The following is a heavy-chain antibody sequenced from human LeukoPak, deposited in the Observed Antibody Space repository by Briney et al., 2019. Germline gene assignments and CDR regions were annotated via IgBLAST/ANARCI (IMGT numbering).Heavy chain of an antibody. D-gene: IGHD2-2*01. CDR3: AREGLSIVGVPAAMYAFDI. V-gene: IGHV4-38-2*02. CDR1: GYSISSGYY. CDR2: IYISEST. Sequence: SETLSLTCTVSGYSISSGYYWGWIRQPPGKGLEWIGRIYISESTNYNPSLKSRVTMSVDTSKNQFSLKLRSVTAADTAVYYCAREGLSIVGVPAAMYAFDIWGQGTMVTVSS. J-gene: IGHJ3*02.